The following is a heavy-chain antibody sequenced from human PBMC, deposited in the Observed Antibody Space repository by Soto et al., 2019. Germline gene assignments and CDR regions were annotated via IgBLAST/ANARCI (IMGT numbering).Heavy chain of an antibody. D-gene: IGHD2-21*02. J-gene: IGHJ5*02. CDR1: GYSFTSYW. CDR3: VRDLAYGGNSDWLDP. CDR2: IDPSDSYT. Sequence: GESLKISCKGSGYSFTSYWISWVRQMPGKGLEWMGRIDPSDSYTNYSPSFQGHVTISADKSISTAYLQWSSLKASDTAMYYCVRDLAYGGNSDWLDPWGQGTLVTVSS. V-gene: IGHV5-10-1*01.